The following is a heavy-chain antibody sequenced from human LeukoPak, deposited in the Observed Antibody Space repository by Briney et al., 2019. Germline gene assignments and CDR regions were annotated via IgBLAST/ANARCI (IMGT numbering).Heavy chain of an antibody. CDR2: IYYSGST. Sequence: PSETLSLTCTVSGGSISSHYWSWIRQPPGKGLEWIGYIYYSGSTNYNPSLKSRVTISVDTSKNQFSLKLSSVTAADTAVYYCARLVGYCSSTSCYGLPYYYYYMDVWGKGTTVTDSS. CDR1: GGSISSHY. CDR3: ARLVGYCSSTSCYGLPYYYYYMDV. J-gene: IGHJ6*03. D-gene: IGHD2-2*01. V-gene: IGHV4-59*11.